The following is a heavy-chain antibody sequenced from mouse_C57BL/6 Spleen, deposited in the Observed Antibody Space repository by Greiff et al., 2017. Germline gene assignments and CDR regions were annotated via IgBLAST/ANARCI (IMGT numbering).Heavy chain of an antibody. CDR3: ARFYYGSSWEFDY. J-gene: IGHJ2*01. CDR1: GYSFTSYY. V-gene: IGHV1-66*01. D-gene: IGHD1-1*01. CDR2: IYPGSGNT. Sequence: QVQLKESGPELVKPGASVKISCKASGYSFTSYYIHWVKQRPGQGLEWIGWIYPGSGNTKYNEKFKGKATLTADTSSSTAYMQLSSLTSEDSAVYYCARFYYGSSWEFDYWGQGTTLTVSS.